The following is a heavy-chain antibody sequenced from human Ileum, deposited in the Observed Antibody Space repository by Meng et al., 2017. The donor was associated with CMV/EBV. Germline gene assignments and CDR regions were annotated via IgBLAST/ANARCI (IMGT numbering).Heavy chain of an antibody. CDR1: GFTVSGNS. CDR3: AGDGGFSDP. D-gene: IGHD3-16*01. CDR2: MYSSGST. J-gene: IGHJ5*02. V-gene: IGHV3-66*01. Sequence: PVASLRLSCAASGFTVSGNSMNWVRQAPGKGLEWVSLMYSSGSTKYADSVKGRFTISRDNSKNTLYLQMNSLRVEDTAVYYCAGDGGFSDPWGQGTLVTVSS.